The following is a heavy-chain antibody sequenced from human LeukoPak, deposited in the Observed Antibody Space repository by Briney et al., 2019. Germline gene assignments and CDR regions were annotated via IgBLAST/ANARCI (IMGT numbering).Heavy chain of an antibody. CDR3: ARSRDDAFDI. Sequence: GASVKVSCKASGYTFSGYDMHWVRQAPGQGLEWMGWINPNSGGTDPAQKFQDRVTMARDTSIPTAYMELSRLISDDTAVYYCARSRDDAFDIWGQGTMVTVSS. J-gene: IGHJ3*02. CDR2: INPNSGGT. CDR1: GYTFSGYD. V-gene: IGHV1-2*02.